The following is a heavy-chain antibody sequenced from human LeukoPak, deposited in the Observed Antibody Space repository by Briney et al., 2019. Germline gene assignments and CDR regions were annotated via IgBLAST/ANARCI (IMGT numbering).Heavy chain of an antibody. CDR3: ARGENYYDSGGYFN. CDR1: GFSFSIHS. D-gene: IGHD3-22*01. CDR2: ISSSSSTI. V-gene: IGHV3-48*01. J-gene: IGHJ4*02. Sequence: GGSLRLSCAAPGFSFSIHSMNWVRQAPGKGLEWVSYISSSSSTIYYADSVRGRFTISRDNAENSLYLQMNSLRADDTAMYYCARGENYYDSGGYFNWGQGTLVTVSS.